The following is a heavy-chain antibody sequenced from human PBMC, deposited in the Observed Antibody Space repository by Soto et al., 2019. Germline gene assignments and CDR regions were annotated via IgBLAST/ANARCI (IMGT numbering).Heavy chain of an antibody. CDR3: AKSRGTVTRDYYYYGMDV. CDR1: GFTFSSYG. Sequence: VGSLRLSCAASGFTFSSYGMHWVRQAPGEGLEWVAVISYDGSNKYYADSVKGRFTISRDNSKNTLYLQMNSLRAEDTAVYYCAKSRGTVTRDYYYYGMDVWGQGTTVTVSS. CDR2: ISYDGSNK. V-gene: IGHV3-30*18. D-gene: IGHD4-17*01. J-gene: IGHJ6*02.